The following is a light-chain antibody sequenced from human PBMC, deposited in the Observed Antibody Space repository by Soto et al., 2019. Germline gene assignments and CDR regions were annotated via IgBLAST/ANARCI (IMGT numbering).Light chain of an antibody. CDR2: AAS. CDR3: QQSYSTPPFT. V-gene: IGKV1-39*01. CDR1: QSISSY. J-gene: IGKJ3*01. Sequence: DIKMTQSPSSLSASVGDRVTITCRASQSISSYLNWYQQKPGKAPKLLIYAASSLQSGVSSRFSGSGSGTDCTLTISSLQPEDFATYYCQQSYSTPPFTFGPGTKVDIK.